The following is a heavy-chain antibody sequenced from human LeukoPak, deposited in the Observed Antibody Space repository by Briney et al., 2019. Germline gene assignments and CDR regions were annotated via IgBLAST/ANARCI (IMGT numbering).Heavy chain of an antibody. D-gene: IGHD3-10*01. Sequence: PSETLSPTCTVSGGSISNYYWSWIRQPPGKGLEWIGYIYYSGSTNYNPSLKSRVTTSVDTSKNQFSLKLSSVTAADTAVYYCARDSPYYYGSRSATYYMDVWGKGTTVTISS. CDR1: GGSISNYY. J-gene: IGHJ6*03. V-gene: IGHV4-59*01. CDR3: ARDSPYYYGSRSATYYMDV. CDR2: IYYSGST.